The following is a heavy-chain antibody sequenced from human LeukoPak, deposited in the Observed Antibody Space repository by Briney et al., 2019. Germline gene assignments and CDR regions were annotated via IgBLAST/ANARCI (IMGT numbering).Heavy chain of an antibody. CDR3: ARGDYDFHY. CDR2: INPNSGGT. D-gene: IGHD3-3*01. CDR1: GYTFTGYY. J-gene: IGHJ4*02. V-gene: IGHV1-2*02. Sequence: ASVKVSCKASGYTFTGYYMHWVRQAPGQGLEWMGWINPNSGGTNYAQKFQGRVTMTRNTSISTAYMELSILKSEDTAVYYCARGDYDFHYWGQGTLVTVSS.